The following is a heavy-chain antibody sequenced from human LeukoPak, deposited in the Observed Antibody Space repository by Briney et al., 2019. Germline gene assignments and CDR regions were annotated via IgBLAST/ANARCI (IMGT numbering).Heavy chain of an antibody. CDR2: INHSGST. D-gene: IGHD6-13*01. CDR1: GGSFSGYY. CDR3: ARFTAAAGLLNY. Sequence: SETLSLTCAVYGGSFSGYYWSWIRQPPGKGLEWIGEINHSGSTNYNPSLKSRVTISVDTSKNQFSLKLSSVTAADMAVYYCARFTAAAGLLNYWGQGTLVTVSS. V-gene: IGHV4-34*01. J-gene: IGHJ4*02.